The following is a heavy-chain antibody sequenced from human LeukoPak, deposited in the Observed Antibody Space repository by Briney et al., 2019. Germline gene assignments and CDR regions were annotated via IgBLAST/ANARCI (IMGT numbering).Heavy chain of an antibody. CDR1: GFTLRSYV. CDR2: ISGSGDST. D-gene: IGHD1-26*01. Sequence: GGSLRLSCVASGFTLRSYVMNWVRQTPGKGLEWVSSISGSGDSTFYADSVKGRFSISRDNSKNSLYLQMNSLGPEGTAVYYCARDPYSGNYGNYYYYYMDVWGKGTTVTISS. CDR3: ARDPYSGNYGNYYYYYMDV. V-gene: IGHV3-23*01. J-gene: IGHJ6*03.